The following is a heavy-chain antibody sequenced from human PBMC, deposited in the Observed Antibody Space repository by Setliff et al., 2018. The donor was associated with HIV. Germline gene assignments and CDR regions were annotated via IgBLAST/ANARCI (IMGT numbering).Heavy chain of an antibody. Sequence: SVKVSCKSVGYIFSNFGFTWVRQAPGQGLEWMGYISGYNRITFYAQKFQGRVTLTTDISTVTAYMEVRGLTSDDTAVYYCARDLGYSSSSGWFDPWGQGTLVTVSS. CDR2: ISGYNRIT. D-gene: IGHD6-6*01. CDR3: ARDLGYSSSSGWFDP. V-gene: IGHV1-18*01. CDR1: GYIFSNFG. J-gene: IGHJ5*02.